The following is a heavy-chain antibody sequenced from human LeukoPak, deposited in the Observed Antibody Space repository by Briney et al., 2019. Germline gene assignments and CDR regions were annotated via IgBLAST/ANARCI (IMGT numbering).Heavy chain of an antibody. CDR2: INHSGST. J-gene: IGHJ6*02. D-gene: IGHD4-11*01. V-gene: IGHV4-34*01. CDR1: GGSFSGYY. CDR3: ARGDYSSYYYCGMDV. Sequence: SETLSLTCAVYGGSFSGYYWSWIRQPPGKGLEWIGEINHSGSTNYNPSLKSRVTISVDTSKNQFSLKLSSVTAADTAVYYCARGDYSSYYYCGMDVWGQGTTVTVSS.